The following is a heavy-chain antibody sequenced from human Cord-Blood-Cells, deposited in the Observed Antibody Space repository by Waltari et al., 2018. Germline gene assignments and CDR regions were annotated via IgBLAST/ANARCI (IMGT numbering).Heavy chain of an antibody. J-gene: IGHJ3*02. Sequence: QVQLQQWGAGLLKPSETLSLTCAVHGGSFSGYYWSWIRKPPGKGLEWIGEIKPSGSTNYNPSLKSRVTISVDTAKNQFSLKLSSVTAADTAVYYCARAVGGGSYAAFDIWGQGTMVTVSS. V-gene: IGHV4-34*01. CDR1: GGSFSGYY. D-gene: IGHD1-26*01. CDR2: IKPSGST. CDR3: ARAVGGGSYAAFDI.